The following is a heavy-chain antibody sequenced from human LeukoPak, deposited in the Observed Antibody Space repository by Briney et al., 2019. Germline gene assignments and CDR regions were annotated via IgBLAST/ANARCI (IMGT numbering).Heavy chain of an antibody. J-gene: IGHJ6*03. V-gene: IGHV3-53*01. Sequence: GGSLRLSWAASGFTVSSNYMSWVRQAPGKGLEWVSVIYSGGSTYYADSVKGRFTISRDNSKNTLYLQMNSLRAEDTAVYYCARDQVGYYYYYMDVWGKGTTVTVSS. CDR1: GFTVSSNY. CDR3: ARDQVGYYYYYMDV. D-gene: IGHD2-15*01. CDR2: IYSGGST.